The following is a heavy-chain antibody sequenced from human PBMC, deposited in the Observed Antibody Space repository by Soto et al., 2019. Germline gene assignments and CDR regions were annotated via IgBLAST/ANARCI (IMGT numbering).Heavy chain of an antibody. CDR2: ISYDGSNK. D-gene: IGHD2-21*02. V-gene: IGHV3-30*18. CDR3: AKDPSHCGGDCYSFLDY. J-gene: IGHJ4*02. Sequence: GGSLRLSCAASGFTFSSYGMHWVRQAPGKGLEWVAVISYDGSNKYYADSVKGRFTISRDNSKNTLYLQMNSLRAEDTAVYYCAKDPSHCGGDCYSFLDYWGQGTLVTVSS. CDR1: GFTFSSYG.